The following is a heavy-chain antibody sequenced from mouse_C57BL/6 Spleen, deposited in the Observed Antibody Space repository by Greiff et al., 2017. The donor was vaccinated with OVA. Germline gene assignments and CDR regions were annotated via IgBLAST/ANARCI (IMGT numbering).Heavy chain of an antibody. CDR1: GYSITSGYD. J-gene: IGHJ3*01. D-gene: IGHD1-1*01. Sequence: DVKLQESGPGMVKPSQSLSLTCTVTGYSITSGYDWHWIRHFPGNKLEWMGYISYSGSTNYNPSLKSRLSFTHDTSKNHFFLKLNSVTSEDSATYYCARGGTTVVAYPWFAYWGQGTLVTVSA. CDR2: ISYSGST. CDR3: ARGGTTVVAYPWFAY. V-gene: IGHV3-1*01.